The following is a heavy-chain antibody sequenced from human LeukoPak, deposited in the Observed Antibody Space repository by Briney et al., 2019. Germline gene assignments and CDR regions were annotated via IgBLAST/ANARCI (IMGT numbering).Heavy chain of an antibody. CDR2: IYDGGST. Sequence: GGSLRLSCVASGFTVSNNYMSWVRQVPGKGLEWVSVIYDGGSTYYADSVKGRFTISRDNSKNTLYLQMNSLRAEDTAVYYCAKDRAEGDIVVADWGQGTLVTVSS. CDR3: AKDRAEGDIVVAD. CDR1: GFTVSNNY. V-gene: IGHV3-53*05. J-gene: IGHJ4*02. D-gene: IGHD2-2*01.